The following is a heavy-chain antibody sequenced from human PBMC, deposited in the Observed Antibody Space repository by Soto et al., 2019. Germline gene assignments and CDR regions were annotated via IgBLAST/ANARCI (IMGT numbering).Heavy chain of an antibody. D-gene: IGHD3-22*01. CDR3: ARGHYYDSSALDI. CDR1: GYTFTGYY. J-gene: IGHJ3*02. Sequence: ASVKVSCKASGYTFTGYYMHWVRQAPGQGLEWMGWINPNSGGTNYAQKFQGWVTMTRDTSISTAYMELSRLRSDDTAVYYCARGHYYDSSALDIWGQGTMVTVSS. CDR2: INPNSGGT. V-gene: IGHV1-2*04.